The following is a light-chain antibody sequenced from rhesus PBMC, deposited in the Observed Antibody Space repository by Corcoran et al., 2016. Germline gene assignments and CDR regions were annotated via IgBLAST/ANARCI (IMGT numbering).Light chain of an antibody. J-gene: IGKJ2*01. CDR3: LQSNNWPSS. CDR1: QSVSSH. V-gene: IGKV3-24*04. CDR2: GAS. Sequence: EIVMTQSPATLALSPGDKATLSCRASQSVSSHLAWYQQKPGQAPRLLIYGASSRATGNPDRFSGSGSGTEVTLTISSLEPEYVGVYFFLQSNNWPSSFGQGTKVEIK.